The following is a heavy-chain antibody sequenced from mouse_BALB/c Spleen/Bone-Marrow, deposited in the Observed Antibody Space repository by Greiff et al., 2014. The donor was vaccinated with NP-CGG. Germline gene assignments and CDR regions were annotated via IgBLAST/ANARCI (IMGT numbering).Heavy chain of an antibody. CDR1: GFTFSDFY. D-gene: IGHD1-1*02. CDR3: ARSGERYGAMDY. J-gene: IGHJ4*01. CDR2: ISDGGTYT. Sequence: EVQLVEPGGDLVKPGGSLKLSCAASGFTFSDFYMFWFRQTPEKRLEWVATISDGGTYTYYPDSVKGRFTISRDNAKNNLYLQMSSLKSEDTAMYYCARSGERYGAMDYWGQGPSVTVSS. V-gene: IGHV5-4*02.